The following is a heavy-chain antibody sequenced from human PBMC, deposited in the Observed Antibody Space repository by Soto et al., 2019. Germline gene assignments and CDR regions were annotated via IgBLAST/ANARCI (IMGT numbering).Heavy chain of an antibody. CDR1: GYTFTGYY. CDR3: ARASKPGIAAAGRTGSYYGMDD. CDR2: INPNSGGT. D-gene: IGHD6-13*01. V-gene: IGHV1-2*04. Sequence: ASVKVACKASGYTFTGYYMHWVRQAPGQGLEWMGWINPNSGGTNYAQKLQGWVTMTRDTSISTAYMELSRLRSDDTAVYYCARASKPGIAAAGRTGSYYGMDDWG. J-gene: IGHJ6*02.